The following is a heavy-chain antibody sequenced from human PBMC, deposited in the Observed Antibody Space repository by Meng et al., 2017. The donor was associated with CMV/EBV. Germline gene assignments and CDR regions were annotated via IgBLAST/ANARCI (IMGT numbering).Heavy chain of an antibody. D-gene: IGHD2-2*01. CDR2: ISSDGSNK. CDR3: ARGGGFCSVAGCYGIDY. CDR1: GFSFSPYT. Sequence: GESLKISCAASGFSFSPYTIHWVRQAPGQGLEWVALISSDGSNKDYADSVKGRFTISRDNSKNTLSLQMNSLRTEDTAVYYCARGGGFCSVAGCYGIDYWGQGTVVTVSS. J-gene: IGHJ4*02. V-gene: IGHV3-30-3*01.